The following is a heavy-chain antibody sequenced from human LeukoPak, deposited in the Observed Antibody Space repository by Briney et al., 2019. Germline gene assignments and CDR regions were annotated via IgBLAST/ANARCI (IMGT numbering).Heavy chain of an antibody. CDR1: GFTFSSYG. J-gene: IGHJ4*02. CDR2: IRYDGSNK. Sequence: GGSLRLSCAASGFTFSSYGMHWVRQAPGKGLEWVAFIRYDGSNKYYADSVKGRLTISRDNSKNTLYLQMNSLRAEDTAVYYCAKDAIAAAGSLDYWGQGTLVTVSS. D-gene: IGHD6-13*01. CDR3: AKDAIAAAGSLDY. V-gene: IGHV3-30*02.